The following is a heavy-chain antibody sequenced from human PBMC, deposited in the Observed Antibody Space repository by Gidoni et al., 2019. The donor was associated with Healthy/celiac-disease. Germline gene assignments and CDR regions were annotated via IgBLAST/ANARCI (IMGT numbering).Heavy chain of an antibody. CDR1: GITLSSYG. CDR3: AKKVRFLEWYPDY. D-gene: IGHD3-3*01. CDR2: ISYDGSNK. Sequence: QVQLVESGGGVVQPGRSQKLSCAASGITLSSYGMHWFRQAPGKGLGWVAVISYDGSNKYYADSVKGRFTISRDNSKNTLYLQMNSLRAEDTAVYYCAKKVRFLEWYPDYWGQGTLVTVSS. V-gene: IGHV3-30*18. J-gene: IGHJ4*02.